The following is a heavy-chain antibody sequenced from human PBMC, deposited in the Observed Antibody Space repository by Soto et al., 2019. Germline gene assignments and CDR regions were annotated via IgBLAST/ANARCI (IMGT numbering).Heavy chain of an antibody. J-gene: IGHJ3*01. CDR3: ARGALGYCSGGSCSIDAFDF. D-gene: IGHD2-15*01. Sequence: QVQLVQSGAEVKKPGASVKVSCKASGYTFTSYGISWVRQAPGQGLEWMGWISAYNGNTNYAQKLQGRVTMTTDTSTSTAYMELRSLRSDDTAVYYCARGALGYCSGGSCSIDAFDFWGQGTMVTVSS. CDR2: ISAYNGNT. CDR1: GYTFTSYG. V-gene: IGHV1-18*01.